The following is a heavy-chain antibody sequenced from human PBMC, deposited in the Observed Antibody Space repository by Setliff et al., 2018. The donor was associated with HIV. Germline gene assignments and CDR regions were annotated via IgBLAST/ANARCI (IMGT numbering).Heavy chain of an antibody. J-gene: IGHJ5*02. V-gene: IGHV4-59*01. D-gene: IGHD2-2*01. Sequence: KPSETLSLTCIVSGASISSNTGSWIRQAPGKGLQWSGFIYNSVTTNYNPSLKSRVTISLDTSKNQFSLKLNSVTAADTAVYYCARGGTSANWFGPWGQGTLVTVSS. CDR3: ARGGTSANWFGP. CDR2: IYNSVTT. CDR1: GASISSNT.